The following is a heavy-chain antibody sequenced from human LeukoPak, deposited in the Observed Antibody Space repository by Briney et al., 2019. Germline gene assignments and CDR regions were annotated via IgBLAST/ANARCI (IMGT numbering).Heavy chain of an antibody. Sequence: GGSLRLSCAASAFTVSSNCMIWVRQPPGKGLEWVSVIYSAGSTYNADSVKGRFTISRDNAKNSLYLQMNSLRDEDTAVYYCARDHEIVGATYFDYWGQGTLVTVSS. D-gene: IGHD1-26*01. V-gene: IGHV3-53*01. CDR2: IYSAGST. CDR1: AFTVSSNC. J-gene: IGHJ4*02. CDR3: ARDHEIVGATYFDY.